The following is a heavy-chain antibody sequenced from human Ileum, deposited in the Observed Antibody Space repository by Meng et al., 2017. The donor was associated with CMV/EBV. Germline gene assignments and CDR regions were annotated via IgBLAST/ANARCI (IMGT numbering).Heavy chain of an antibody. CDR3: VRSRSSGDY. D-gene: IGHD3-10*01. Sequence: GESLKISCATSGFSFGTYWMHWVRQVPGKGLVWVSRINSDGSSTTYADSVKGRFTISRDNAKKTLYLQMNSLRAEDTAVYYCVRSRSSGDYWGQGTLVTVSS. V-gene: IGHV3-74*01. J-gene: IGHJ4*02. CDR1: GFSFGTYW. CDR2: INSDGSST.